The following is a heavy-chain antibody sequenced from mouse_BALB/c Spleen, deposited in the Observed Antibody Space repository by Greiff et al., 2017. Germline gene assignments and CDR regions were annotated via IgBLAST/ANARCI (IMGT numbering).Heavy chain of an antibody. V-gene: IGHV5-15*02. J-gene: IGHJ3*01. CDR1: GFTFSDYG. CDR3: AVMTTATSSFDY. Sequence: EVMLVESGGGLVQPGGSRKLSCAASGFTFSDYGMAWVRQAPGKGPEWVAFISNLAYSIYYADTVTGRFTISRENAKNTLYLEMSSLRSEDTAMYYCAVMTTATSSFDYWGQGTLVTVSA. D-gene: IGHD1-2*01. CDR2: ISNLAYSI.